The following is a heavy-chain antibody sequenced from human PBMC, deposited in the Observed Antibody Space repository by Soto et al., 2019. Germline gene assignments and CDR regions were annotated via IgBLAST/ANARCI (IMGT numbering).Heavy chain of an antibody. Sequence: SDTLSLTCTVSGGSVSSGTYYGSWIRQPPGKGLEWIGYIYYPGSTNYTPSLKSRVTISIDTSKTPDSLKLSSVTAADTAVFYCARSLGTVYDSHSDYWGQGTLVTVSS. J-gene: IGHJ4*01. CDR1: GGSVSSGTYY. V-gene: IGHV4-61*01. CDR2: IYYPGST. CDR3: ARSLGTVYDSHSDY. D-gene: IGHD3-22*01.